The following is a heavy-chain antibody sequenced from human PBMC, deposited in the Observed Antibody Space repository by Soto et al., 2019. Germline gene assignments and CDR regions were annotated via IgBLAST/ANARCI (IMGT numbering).Heavy chain of an antibody. D-gene: IGHD3-16*01. CDR2: ISSSGGST. V-gene: IGHV3-23*01. Sequence: GGSLRLSCAAPGFTFSGYAMSGGRQAPGKGLEGVSGISSSGGSTYYADSVKGRFTISRDNSKDTLILRMKGRRVEETAGYNFMRAAPQGRHYFYFGMDVWGQGTTVTVSS. CDR1: GFTFSGYA. CDR3: MRAAPQGRHYFYFGMDV. J-gene: IGHJ6*02.